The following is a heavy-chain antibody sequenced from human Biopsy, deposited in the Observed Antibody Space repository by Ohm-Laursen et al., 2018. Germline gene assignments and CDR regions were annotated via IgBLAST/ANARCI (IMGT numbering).Heavy chain of an antibody. CDR3: ARDASQGFDS. CDR1: GFTFNNYW. V-gene: IGHV3-74*01. Sequence: GSLRLSCAASGFTFNNYWLHWVRQAPGKGLEWVSRSNTDGSHTNYADSVKGRFTTSTDNAKKKLYLYMSSLTVEDTAVNFCARDASQGFDSWGQGTLGTVSS. J-gene: IGHJ5*01. CDR2: SNTDGSHT.